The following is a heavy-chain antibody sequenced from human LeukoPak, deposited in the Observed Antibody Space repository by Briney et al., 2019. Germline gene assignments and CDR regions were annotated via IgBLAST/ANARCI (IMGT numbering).Heavy chain of an antibody. J-gene: IGHJ4*02. D-gene: IGHD3-10*01. CDR3: ATSGWREYYFDY. V-gene: IGHV3-11*04. Sequence: KPGGSLRLSCAASGFTFSDYYMSWIRQAPGKGLEWVSYISSSGSTIYYADSVKGRFTISRDNSKNTLYQQMNSLRAEDTAVYYCATSGWREYYFDYWGQGTLVTVSS. CDR2: ISSSGSTI. CDR1: GFTFSDYY.